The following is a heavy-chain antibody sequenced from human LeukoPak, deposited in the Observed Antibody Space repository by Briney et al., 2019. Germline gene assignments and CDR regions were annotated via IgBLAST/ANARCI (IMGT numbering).Heavy chain of an antibody. V-gene: IGHV4-4*02. CDR3: ARNHFHDSSGGFDY. CDR2: IYHSGST. J-gene: IGHJ4*02. D-gene: IGHD3-22*01. CDR1: GGSTSSSNW. Sequence: SGTLSLTCAVSGGSTSSSNWWSWVRQPPGKGLEWIGEIYHSGSTNYNPSLKSRVTISVDKSKNQFSLKLSSVTAADTAVYYCARNHFHDSSGGFDYWGQGTLVTVSS.